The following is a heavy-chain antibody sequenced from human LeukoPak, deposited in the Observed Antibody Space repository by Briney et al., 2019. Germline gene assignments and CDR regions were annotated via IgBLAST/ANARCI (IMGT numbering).Heavy chain of an antibody. CDR1: GGSISSSSYY. D-gene: IGHD4-17*01. CDR2: IYYSGST. Sequence: SETLSLTCTVSGGSISSSSYYWGWIRQPPGKGLEWIGSIYYSGSTYYNPSLKSRVTISVDTPKNQFSLKLSSVTAADTAVYYCAQIPPKNTVTAHDYWGQGTLVTVSS. J-gene: IGHJ4*02. V-gene: IGHV4-39*01. CDR3: AQIPPKNTVTAHDY.